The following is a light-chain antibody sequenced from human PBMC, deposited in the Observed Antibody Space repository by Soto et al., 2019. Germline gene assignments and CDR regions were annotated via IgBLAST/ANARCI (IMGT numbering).Light chain of an antibody. CDR2: LGS. V-gene: IGKV2-28*01. Sequence: DIVMTQSPLSLPVTPGEPASISCRSSQSLLHSNGYNYLDWYLQKPGQSPQLLIYLGSNRASGVPDRFSGSGSGTDFTLKNSRLEAEDVGVYYCMQALQTPRTFGQGTKVEIK. CDR3: MQALQTPRT. CDR1: QSLLHSNGYNY. J-gene: IGKJ1*01.